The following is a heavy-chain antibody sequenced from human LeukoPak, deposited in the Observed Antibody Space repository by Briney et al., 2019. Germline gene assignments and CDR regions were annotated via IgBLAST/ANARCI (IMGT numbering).Heavy chain of an antibody. V-gene: IGHV1-3*01. CDR1: GYTFTSYA. D-gene: IGHD1-26*01. J-gene: IGHJ4*02. CDR2: INAGNGNT. Sequence: GASVKVSCKASGYTFTSYAMHWVRQAPGQRLEWMGWINAGNGNTKYSQKFQGRVTITRDTSASTAYMELSSLRSEDTAVYYCATDYGGNYRTFDYWGQGTLVTVSS. CDR3: ATDYGGNYRTFDY.